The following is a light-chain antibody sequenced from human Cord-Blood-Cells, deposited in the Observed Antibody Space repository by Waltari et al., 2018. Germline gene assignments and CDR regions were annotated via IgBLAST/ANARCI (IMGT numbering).Light chain of an antibody. CDR3: QAWDSSTVV. CDR2: QDS. CDR1: KLGDKY. V-gene: IGLV3-1*01. J-gene: IGLJ2*01. Sequence: SYELTQPPSVSVSPGQTASITCSGDKLGDKYAFWYPQKPGQSPVLVNYQDSKRPSGIPERFSGSNSGNTATLTISGTQAMDEADYYCQAWDSSTVVFGGGTKLTVL.